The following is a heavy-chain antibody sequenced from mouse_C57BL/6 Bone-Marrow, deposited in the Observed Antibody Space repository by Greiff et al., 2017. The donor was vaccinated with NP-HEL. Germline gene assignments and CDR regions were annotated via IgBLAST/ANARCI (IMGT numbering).Heavy chain of an antibody. CDR2: IWSGGST. J-gene: IGHJ4*01. CDR1: RFSLTSFG. V-gene: IGHV2-4*01. D-gene: IGHD3-2*02. CDR3: AKNRLGLYAMDY. Sequence: QVQLQQSGPGLVQPSQSLSITCTVSRFSLTSFGVHWVRQPPGKGLEWLGVIWSGGSTDYNAAFISRLSISKDNSKSQVFFKMNSLQADDTAIYYCAKNRLGLYAMDYWGQGTSVTVSS.